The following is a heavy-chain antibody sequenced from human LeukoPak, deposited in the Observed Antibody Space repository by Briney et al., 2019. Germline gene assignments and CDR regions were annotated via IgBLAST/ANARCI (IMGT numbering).Heavy chain of an antibody. V-gene: IGHV3-21*01. D-gene: IGHD3-10*01. Sequence: GGFLRLSCAASGFTFSSYSMNWVRQAPGKGLEWVSSISSSSSYIYYADSVKGRFTISRDNAKNSLYLQMNSLRAEDTAVYYCARDDGSGFYDYWGQGTLVTVSS. CDR3: ARDDGSGFYDY. J-gene: IGHJ4*02. CDR2: ISSSSSYI. CDR1: GFTFSSYS.